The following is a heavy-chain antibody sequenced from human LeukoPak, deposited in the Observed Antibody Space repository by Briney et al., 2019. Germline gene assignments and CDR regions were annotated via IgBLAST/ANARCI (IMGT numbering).Heavy chain of an antibody. CDR1: GYTFTGYY. CDR2: INPNSGGT. CDR3: AREGWEPDAFDI. D-gene: IGHD1-26*01. J-gene: IGHJ3*02. V-gene: IGHV1-2*02. Sequence: ASVKVSCKASGYTFTGYYMHWVRQAPGQGLEWMGWINPNSGGTNYAKKFQGRVTMTRDTSISTAYMELSRLRSDDTAVYYCAREGWEPDAFDIWGQGTMVTVSS.